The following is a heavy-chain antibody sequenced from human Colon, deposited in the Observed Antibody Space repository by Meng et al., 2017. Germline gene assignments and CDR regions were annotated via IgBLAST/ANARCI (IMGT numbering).Heavy chain of an antibody. Sequence: QVQLQESGPGLVKPSQTLSLTCTVSGASITSDHYCWSWIRQPPGKGLEWIGFIYYSGTTYYNPSLKSRVSISVDTSKNQFSLKLSSVTAADTAVYYCARESVAGTHWFDPWGQGTLVTVSS. CDR3: ARESVAGTHWFDP. V-gene: IGHV4-30-4*01. D-gene: IGHD6-19*01. CDR2: IYYSGTT. CDR1: GASITSDHYC. J-gene: IGHJ5*02.